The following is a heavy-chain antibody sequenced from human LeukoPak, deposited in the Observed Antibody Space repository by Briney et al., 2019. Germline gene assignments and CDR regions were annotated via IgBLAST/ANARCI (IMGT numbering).Heavy chain of an antibody. D-gene: IGHD3-22*01. V-gene: IGHV3-66*01. J-gene: IGHJ4*02. CDR3: ARDNRRYYDRSGYFDY. CDR1: GFTVSSNY. CDR2: IYVSGST. Sequence: GGSLRLSCAASGFTVSSNYMSWVRQAPGKGLEWVSIIYVSGSTYYADSVKGRFTISRDKSKNMVYLQMNSLRAEDTAVYYCARDNRRYYDRSGYFDYWGQGTLVTVSS.